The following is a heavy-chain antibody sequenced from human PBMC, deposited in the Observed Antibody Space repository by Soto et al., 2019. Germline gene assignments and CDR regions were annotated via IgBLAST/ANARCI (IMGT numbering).Heavy chain of an antibody. CDR1: GFTFSSFS. CDR3: ARDHGTHGGFDY. J-gene: IGHJ4*02. Sequence: LRLSCAASGFTFSSFSLNWVRQAPGKGLEWVSSISGSSSYIYYADSVKGRFTISRDNAKNSLYLQMNSLRAEDAAVYYCARDHGTHGGFDYWGKGTLVTASS. CDR2: ISGSSSYI. V-gene: IGHV3-21*01.